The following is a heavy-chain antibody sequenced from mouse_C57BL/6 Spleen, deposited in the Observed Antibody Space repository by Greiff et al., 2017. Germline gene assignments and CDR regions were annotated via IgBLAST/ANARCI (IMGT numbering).Heavy chain of an antibody. CDR1: GYTFTSYW. J-gene: IGHJ3*01. CDR2: IHPTSGST. D-gene: IGHD4-1*01. CDR3: ARDWDVTWFAY. V-gene: IGHV1-64*01. Sequence: QVQLQQPGAELVKPGASVKLSCKASGYTFTSYWMHWVKQRPGQGLEWIGMIHPTSGSTNYNEKFKSKATLTVDKSSSTAYMQLSSLTSEDSAVYYCARDWDVTWFAYWGQGTLVTVSA.